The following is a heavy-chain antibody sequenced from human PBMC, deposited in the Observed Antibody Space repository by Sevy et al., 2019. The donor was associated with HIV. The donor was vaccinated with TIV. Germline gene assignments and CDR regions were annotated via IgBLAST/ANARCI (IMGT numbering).Heavy chain of an antibody. CDR3: AREGCTQPHDY. CDR1: GITFAKYS. V-gene: IGHV3-23*01. Sequence: GESLKISCAASGITFAKYSMSWVRQAPGKGLEWVSTFSFGCGRINYADSVKGRFTISRDDSKNTLFLQMNSLRAEDTATYFCAREGCTQPHDYWGQGTLVTVSS. J-gene: IGHJ4*02. D-gene: IGHD2-8*01. CDR2: FSFGCGRI.